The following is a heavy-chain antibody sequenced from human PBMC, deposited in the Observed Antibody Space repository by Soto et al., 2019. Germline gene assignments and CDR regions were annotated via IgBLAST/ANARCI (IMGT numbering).Heavy chain of an antibody. CDR2: ISYDGSNK. CDR1: GFTFSSYG. CDR3: AKARNRVRYYYYGMDV. D-gene: IGHD3-22*01. Sequence: GGSLRLSCAASGFTFSSYGMHWVRQAPGKGLEWVAVISYDGSNKYYADSVKGRFTISRDNSKNTLYLQMNSLRAEDTAVYYCAKARNRVRYYYYGMDVWGKGTKLTVSS. V-gene: IGHV3-30*18. J-gene: IGHJ6*04.